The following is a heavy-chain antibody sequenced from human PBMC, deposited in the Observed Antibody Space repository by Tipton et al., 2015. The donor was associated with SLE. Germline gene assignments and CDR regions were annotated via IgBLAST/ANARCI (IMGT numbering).Heavy chain of an antibody. J-gene: IGHJ4*02. V-gene: IGHV3-7*01. D-gene: IGHD6-19*01. CDR1: GFTFSSYS. Sequence: SLRLSCAASGFTFSSYSMNWVRQAPGKGLEWVANIKQDGSEKYYVDSVEGRFTISRDNAKNSLYLQMNSLRAEDTAVYYCARDLSSGWYGGHFDYWGQGTLVTVSS. CDR3: ARDLSSGWYGGHFDY. CDR2: IKQDGSEK.